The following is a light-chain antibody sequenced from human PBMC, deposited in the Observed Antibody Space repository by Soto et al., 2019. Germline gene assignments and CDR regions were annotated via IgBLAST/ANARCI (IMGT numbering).Light chain of an antibody. CDR3: HRRQSWPRT. Sequence: EIVLTQSPATLSAFPGDRVTLSCRASQAVNTRLAWYQHKPGQAPRLLIYLTSNRAAGVPSRFSAWGSGTDFSLAISDVQPEDIAVYYCHRRQSWPRTFGQGTKGDIK. CDR2: LTS. CDR1: QAVNTR. J-gene: IGKJ1*01. V-gene: IGKV3-11*01.